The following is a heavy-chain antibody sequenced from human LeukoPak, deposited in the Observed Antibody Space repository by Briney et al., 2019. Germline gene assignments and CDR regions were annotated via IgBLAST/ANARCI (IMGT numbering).Heavy chain of an antibody. CDR3: ARAPMSYDSSGFGGAFDI. J-gene: IGHJ3*02. CDR2: ISYDGTNK. CDR1: GFTFSNYA. Sequence: PGRSLRLSCAASGFTFSNYAMHRVRQAPGKGLEWVAVISYDGTNKYYADSVKGRFTISRDNSKNTMYLQMNSLRAEDTAMYYCARAPMSYDSSGFGGAFDIWGQGTMVTVSS. V-gene: IGHV3-30-3*01. D-gene: IGHD3-22*01.